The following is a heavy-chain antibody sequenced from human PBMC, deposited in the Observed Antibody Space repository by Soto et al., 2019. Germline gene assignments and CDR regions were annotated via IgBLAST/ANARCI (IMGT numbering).Heavy chain of an antibody. CDR1: GFTFSSYG. CDR3: AKDRGSSWYYFDY. D-gene: IGHD6-13*01. Sequence: QVQLVESGGGVVQPGMSLRLSCAASGFTFSSYGMHWVRQAPGKGLEWVAVISYDGSNKYYADSVKGRFTISRDNANKTLYLQMNSLRAEDTGVYYCAKDRGSSWYYFDYWGQGTLVTVSS. J-gene: IGHJ4*02. V-gene: IGHV3-30*18. CDR2: ISYDGSNK.